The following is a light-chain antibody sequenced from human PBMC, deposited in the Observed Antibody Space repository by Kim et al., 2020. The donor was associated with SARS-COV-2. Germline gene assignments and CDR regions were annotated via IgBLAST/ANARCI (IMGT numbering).Light chain of an antibody. CDR2: AAS. J-gene: IGKJ3*01. CDR3: QQNYITPFT. CDR1: QSISSL. V-gene: IGKV1-39*01. Sequence: DIQMTQSPCSLFASVGDRVTTTCRTTQSISSLLNWYQQKPGRAPKLLISAASTLQAGVPSRFSGSGSETHFTLTISSLQPEDFATYFCQQNYITPFTFGPGTKVDIK.